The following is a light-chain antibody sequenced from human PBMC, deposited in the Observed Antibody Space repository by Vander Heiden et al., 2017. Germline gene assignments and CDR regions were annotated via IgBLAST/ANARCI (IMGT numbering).Light chain of an antibody. CDR2: WAS. J-gene: IGKJ4*01. CDR1: QSFFDSSTNKNY. CDR3: QQFHTSPLT. Sequence: DIVMTQSPDSLAVSLGERATINCKARQSFFDSSTNKNYLAWYQQKPGQPPKLLISWASTRESGVPERFSGSGSGTDFTLTIRSLQAEDVAVYYCQQFHTSPLTFGGGTKVEMK. V-gene: IGKV4-1*01.